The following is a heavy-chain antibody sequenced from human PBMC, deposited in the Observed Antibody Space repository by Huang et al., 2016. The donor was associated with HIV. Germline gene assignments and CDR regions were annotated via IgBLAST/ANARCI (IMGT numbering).Heavy chain of an antibody. J-gene: IGHJ4*01. CDR3: VRAKEKGYDFWSGYRY. CDR1: GFIFSDYW. V-gene: IGHV3-74*02. CDR2: IEGDGSST. Sequence: EVELAESGGGSVRPGQSLRLSCVGSGFIFSDYWMHGVRQIPGKGLRWVVRIEGDGSSTSYADSVKGRFTIYRDNAKNTVYLQMSSLRVDDTAVYYCVRAKEKGYDFWSGYRYWGQGVQVTVSS. D-gene: IGHD3-3*01.